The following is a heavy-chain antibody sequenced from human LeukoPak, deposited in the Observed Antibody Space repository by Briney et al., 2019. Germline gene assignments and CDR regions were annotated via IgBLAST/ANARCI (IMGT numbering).Heavy chain of an antibody. D-gene: IGHD6-13*01. CDR2: VHYSGNT. V-gene: IGHV4-59*01. CDR1: GGSISNYY. CDR3: ARMIASAGTEYFDL. Sequence: SETLSLTRIVSGGSISNYYWNWIRQPPRKGLEWLGYVHYSGNTNYNPSLKSRVTISVDTSKNQFSPKLSSVTAADTAVYYCARMIASAGTEYFDLWGHGALVTVSS. J-gene: IGHJ2*01.